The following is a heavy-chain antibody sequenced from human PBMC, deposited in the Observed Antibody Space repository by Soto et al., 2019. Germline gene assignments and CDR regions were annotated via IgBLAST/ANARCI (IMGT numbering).Heavy chain of an antibody. CDR3: AKERRWGTYYYMSWSRRDAFDL. Sequence: QVQLQESGPGLVKPSQTLSLTCTVSGGSISSGGYYWNLIRQHPGKGLEWIGYIYYSGSTYYNPSIKSRVTISVDTSKTQFYLKLSTVTAADTDVYYCAKERRWGTYYYMSWSRRDAFDLWGQGTKVTVSA. V-gene: IGHV4-31*03. D-gene: IGHD3-10*01. CDR1: GGSISSGGYY. J-gene: IGHJ3*01. CDR2: IYYSGST.